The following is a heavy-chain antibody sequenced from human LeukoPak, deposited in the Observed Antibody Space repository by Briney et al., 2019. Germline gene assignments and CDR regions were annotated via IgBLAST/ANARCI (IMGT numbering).Heavy chain of an antibody. V-gene: IGHV1-3*01. J-gene: IGHJ4*02. CDR3: ARDSAPHLYVDGGATGDY. D-gene: IGHD1-26*01. Sequence: ASVKVSCKASGYTFTSYAMHWVRQAPGQRLEWMGWINAGNGNTNYAQKLQGRVTMTTDTSTSTAYMELRSLRSDDTAVYYCARDSAPHLYVDGGATGDYWGQGTLVTVSS. CDR1: GYTFTSYA. CDR2: INAGNGNT.